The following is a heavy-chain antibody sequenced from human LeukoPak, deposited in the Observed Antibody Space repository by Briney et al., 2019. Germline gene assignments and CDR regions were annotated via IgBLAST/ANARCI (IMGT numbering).Heavy chain of an antibody. CDR2: IKQDGSEK. J-gene: IGHJ4*02. CDR1: GFTFSTYW. D-gene: IGHD3-9*01. CDR3: ARYYDWNSLDY. V-gene: IGHV3-7*05. Sequence: PGGSLRLSCADSGFTFSTYWMSWVRQAPGKGLEWVANIKQDGSEKYYVDSVKGRFTISRDNAKNSLYLQMNSLRAEDTAVYYCARYYDWNSLDYWGQGTLVTVSS.